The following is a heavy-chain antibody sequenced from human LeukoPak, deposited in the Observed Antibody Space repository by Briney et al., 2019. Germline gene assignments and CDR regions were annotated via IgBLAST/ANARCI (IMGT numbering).Heavy chain of an antibody. D-gene: IGHD3-10*01. J-gene: IGHJ4*02. CDR2: IKSDGSNS. Sequence: PGGSLRLSCAASGFTFSTYWMHWVRQAPGTGLLWVSRIKSDGSNSNYADCVKGRFTISRDNAKNTLYLQMNSLRAEDTAVYHCVRVGGRSSIGGDCWGQGTLVTVSS. CDR1: GFTFSTYW. V-gene: IGHV3-74*01. CDR3: VRVGGRSSIGGDC.